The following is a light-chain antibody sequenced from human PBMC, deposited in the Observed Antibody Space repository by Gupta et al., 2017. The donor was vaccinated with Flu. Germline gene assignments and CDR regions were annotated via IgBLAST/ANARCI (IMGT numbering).Light chain of an antibody. J-gene: IGLJ2*01. V-gene: IGLV3-25*03. Sequence: SSELTQPPSVSVSPGQTARLTCSGDALADQYGYWYQQRPGQAPTMVVRKDNQRPSGIPERVTGSSSGTKFTLTISGVQAEDEADYYCQSSDNRGTYVIFGGGTKLTVL. CDR3: QSSDNRGTYVI. CDR1: ALADQY. CDR2: KDN.